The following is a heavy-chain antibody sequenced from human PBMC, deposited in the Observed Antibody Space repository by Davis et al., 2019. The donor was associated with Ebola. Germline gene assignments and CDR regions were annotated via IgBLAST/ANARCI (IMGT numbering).Heavy chain of an antibody. V-gene: IGHV1-58*01. J-gene: IGHJ4*02. CDR3: AAEDYNDGTCCSFDY. D-gene: IGHD2-15*01. CDR1: GFRFTNSA. CDR2: IIVASGNT. Sequence: SVKVSCETSGFRFTNSAVQWVRQAPGERLEWIGWIIVASGNTKYAQNLQGRLTITTDTSTGTAYMELSSLITEDTAVYYCAAEDYNDGTCCSFDYWGQGTLVTVSS.